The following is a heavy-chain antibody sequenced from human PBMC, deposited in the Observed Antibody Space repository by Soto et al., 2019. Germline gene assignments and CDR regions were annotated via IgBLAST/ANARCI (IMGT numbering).Heavy chain of an antibody. V-gene: IGHV2-5*02. CDR2: IYWDDDK. CDR1: GFSLSTSGVG. D-gene: IGHD6-13*01. CDR3: AHRRLAAAHFDY. J-gene: IGHJ4*02. Sequence: QITLKESGPTLVKPTQTLTLTCTFSGFSLSTSGVGVGWIRQPPGKALEWLALIYWDDDKRYSPSLKSRLTITKDNSKNQVVLTMTNMDPVDTATYYCAHRRLAAAHFDYWGQGTLVTVSS.